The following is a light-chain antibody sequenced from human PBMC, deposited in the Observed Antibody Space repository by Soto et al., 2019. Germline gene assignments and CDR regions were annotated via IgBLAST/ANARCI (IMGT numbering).Light chain of an antibody. CDR2: TAS. CDR1: QSVSNW. V-gene: IGKV1-5*03. CDR3: QNHDGYRWT. Sequence: DIQMTQSPSTLSASVGDRVTITCRASQSVSNWLVWYQQKPGKAPKMLIYTASSLESGVPSGFSGSGSGREYTLTISSRRPDDFATDYYQNHDGYRWTFGQGTKVDSK. J-gene: IGKJ1*01.